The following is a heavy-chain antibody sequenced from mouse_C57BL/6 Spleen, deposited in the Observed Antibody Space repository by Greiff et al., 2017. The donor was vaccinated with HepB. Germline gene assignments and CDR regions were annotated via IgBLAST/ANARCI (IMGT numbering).Heavy chain of an antibody. CDR2: IYPGDEDT. CDR3: ARQLRPRGDFDY. V-gene: IGHV1-82*01. J-gene: IGHJ2*01. CDR1: GYAFSSSW. Sequence: QVQLQQSGPELVKPGASVKISCKASGYAFSSSWMNWVKQRPGKGLEWIGRIYPGDEDTNYNVKFKGKATLTADKSSSTAYMQLSSLTSEDSAVYFCARQLRPRGDFDYWGQGTTLTVSS. D-gene: IGHD3-2*02.